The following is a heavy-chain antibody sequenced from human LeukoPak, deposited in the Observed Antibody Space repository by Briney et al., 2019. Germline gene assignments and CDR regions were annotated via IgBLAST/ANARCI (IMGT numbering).Heavy chain of an antibody. CDR1: GFTFIDYG. V-gene: IGHV3-30*02. J-gene: IGHJ4*02. CDR2: IRNDGSDK. Sequence: PGGSLRLSCAASGFTFIDYGMHWVRQAPDKGLEWVASIRNDGSDKYYEDSVKGRFAISIDNSKNTVHLQMDSLRAEDSAVYYWMKRGSGSYDVDYWGQGTLVTVSS. D-gene: IGHD1-26*01. CDR3: MKRGSGSYDVDY.